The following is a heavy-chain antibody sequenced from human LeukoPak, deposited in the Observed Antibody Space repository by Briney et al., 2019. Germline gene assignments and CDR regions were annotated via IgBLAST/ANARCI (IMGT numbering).Heavy chain of an antibody. J-gene: IGHJ6*03. V-gene: IGHV1-69*04. CDR3: ARDGWYCSSTSCYPRNYYYYYYMDV. Sequence: SVKVSCKASGGTFSSYAISWVRQAPGQGLEWMGRIIPILGIANYAQKFQGRVTITADKSTSTAYMELSSLRSDDTAVYYCARDGWYCSSTSCYPRNYYYYYYMDVWGKGTTVTVSS. D-gene: IGHD2-2*01. CDR2: IIPILGIA. CDR1: GGTFSSYA.